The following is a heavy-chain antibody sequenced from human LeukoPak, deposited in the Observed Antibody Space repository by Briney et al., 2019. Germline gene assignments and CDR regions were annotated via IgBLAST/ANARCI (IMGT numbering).Heavy chain of an antibody. D-gene: IGHD5-18*01. CDR3: ARGGEDVDTAIGAFDI. CDR2: IVVGSGNT. V-gene: IGHV1-58*01. J-gene: IGHJ3*02. CDR1: GFTFTSSA. Sequence: ASVKVSCKASGFTFTSSAVQWVRQARGQRLEWIGWIVVGSGNTNYAQKFQGRVTITADKSTSTAYMELSSLRSEDTAVYYCARGGEDVDTAIGAFDIWGQGAMVTVSS.